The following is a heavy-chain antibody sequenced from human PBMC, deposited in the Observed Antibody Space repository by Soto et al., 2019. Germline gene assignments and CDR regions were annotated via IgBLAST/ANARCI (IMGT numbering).Heavy chain of an antibody. Sequence: QVQLVQSGAEVKKPGSSVKVSCKASGGTFSSYAISWVRQAPGQGLEWMGGIIPIFGTANYAQKFQGRVTITADKSTSTAYMELSSLRSEDTAVYYCARDQGFDVTFGGVIVNNYYYGMDVWGLGTTVTVSS. V-gene: IGHV1-69*06. CDR2: IIPIFGTA. CDR3: ARDQGFDVTFGGVIVNNYYYGMDV. J-gene: IGHJ6*02. D-gene: IGHD3-16*02. CDR1: GGTFSSYA.